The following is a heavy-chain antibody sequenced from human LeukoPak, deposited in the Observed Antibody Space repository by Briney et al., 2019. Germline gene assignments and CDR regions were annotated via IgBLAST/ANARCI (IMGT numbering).Heavy chain of an antibody. CDR3: ARVREVWYSSSWHDAFDI. D-gene: IGHD6-13*01. V-gene: IGHV4-38-2*01. J-gene: IGHJ3*02. CDR1: GYSISSGYY. Sequence: PSETLSLTCAVSGYSISSGYYWGWIRQPPGKGLEWIGSIYHSRSTYYNPSLKSRVTISVDTSKNQFSLKLSSVTAADTAMYYCARVREVWYSSSWHDAFDIWGQGTMVTVSS. CDR2: IYHSRST.